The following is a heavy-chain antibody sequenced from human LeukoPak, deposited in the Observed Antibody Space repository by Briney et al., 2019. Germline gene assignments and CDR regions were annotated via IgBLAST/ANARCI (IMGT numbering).Heavy chain of an antibody. D-gene: IGHD5-18*01. CDR3: ARDLEYSYAPI. Sequence: GGSLRLSCAASGFTFSSYSMNWVRQAPGKGLEWVSSISSSSSYIYYADSVKGRFTISRDDAKNSLYLQMNSLRAEDTAVYYCARDLEYSYAPIWGQGTLVTVSS. CDR2: ISSSSSYI. V-gene: IGHV3-21*01. J-gene: IGHJ4*02. CDR1: GFTFSSYS.